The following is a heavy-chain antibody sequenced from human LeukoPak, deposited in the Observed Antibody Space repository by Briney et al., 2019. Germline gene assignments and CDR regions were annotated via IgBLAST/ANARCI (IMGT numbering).Heavy chain of an antibody. J-gene: IGHJ4*02. D-gene: IGHD3-10*01. V-gene: IGHV3-30-3*01. CDR2: ISYDGNNK. Sequence: GGSLRLSCAASGFTFSSYAMHWVRQAPGKGLEWVAIISYDGNNKYYTDSLKGRFTISRDNSKNTLYLQMNSLRAEDTAVYYCARPSGSLSFGELSPEYWGQGTLVTVSS. CDR1: GFTFSSYA. CDR3: ARPSGSLSFGELSPEY.